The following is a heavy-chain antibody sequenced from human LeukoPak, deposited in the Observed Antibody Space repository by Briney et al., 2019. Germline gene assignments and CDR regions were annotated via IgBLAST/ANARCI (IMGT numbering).Heavy chain of an antibody. D-gene: IGHD4-23*01. CDR3: AREENSSFDY. V-gene: IGHV4-59*01. CDR1: GGSISSYY. CDR2: IYYSGST. J-gene: IGHJ4*02. Sequence: SETLSLTCTVSGGSISSYYWSWIRQPPGKGLEWIGYIYYSGSTNYNPSLKSRVTISVDTSKNQFSLKLSSVTAADTAVYYCAREENSSFDYRGQGTLVTVSS.